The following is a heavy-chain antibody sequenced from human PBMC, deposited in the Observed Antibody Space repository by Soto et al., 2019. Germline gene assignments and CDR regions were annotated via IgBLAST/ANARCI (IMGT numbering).Heavy chain of an antibody. J-gene: IGHJ3*02. CDR2: ISYDGSNK. CDR1: GLTFSSYA. CDR3: ARPRVVAGPPPFDI. V-gene: IGHV3-30-3*01. D-gene: IGHD6-19*01. Sequence: GGSLRLSCAASGLTFSSYAMHWVRQAPGKGLEWVAVISYDGSNKYYADSVKGRFTISRDNSKSTLYLQMNSLRAEDTAVYYCARPRVVAGPPPFDIWGQGTMVTVSS.